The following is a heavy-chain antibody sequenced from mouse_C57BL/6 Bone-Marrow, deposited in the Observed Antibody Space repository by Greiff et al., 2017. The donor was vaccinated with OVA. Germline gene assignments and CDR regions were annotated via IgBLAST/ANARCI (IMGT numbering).Heavy chain of an antibody. CDR1: GYAFSSSW. CDR2: IYPGDGDT. J-gene: IGHJ1*03. Sequence: QVQLQQSGPELVKPGASVKISCKASGYAFSSSWMNWVKQRPGKGLEWIGRIYPGDGDTNYNGKFKGKATLTADKSSSTAYMQLSSLTSEDSAVYFCARGGSPNWYFDVWGTGTTVTVSS. CDR3: ARGGSPNWYFDV. D-gene: IGHD1-1*01. V-gene: IGHV1-82*01.